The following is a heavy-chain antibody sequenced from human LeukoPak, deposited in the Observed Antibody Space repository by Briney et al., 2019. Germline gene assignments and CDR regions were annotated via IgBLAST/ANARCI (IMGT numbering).Heavy chain of an antibody. J-gene: IGHJ5*01. D-gene: IGHD3-10*02. CDR2: TYYTSKWYN. CDR1: GDSVSSKSGG. CDR3: AREQLWSGPNRFDS. V-gene: IGHV6-1*01. Sequence: SQTLSLTCGISGDSVSSKSGGWNWIRQSPSRGLEWLGSTYYTSKWYNEYAVSMKSRITINSDTSKNQLSLHLDPVTPEDTAVYYCAREQLWSGPNRFDSWGQGTLVTVSS.